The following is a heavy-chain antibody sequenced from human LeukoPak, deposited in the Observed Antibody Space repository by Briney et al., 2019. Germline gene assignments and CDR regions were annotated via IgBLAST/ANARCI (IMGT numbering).Heavy chain of an antibody. Sequence: GGSLRLSCATSKYTFRDYYMSWVRQAPGKGLEWIAYISRNGRTIYYADSVRGRFTISRDNDKSSMYLLMNSLRVDDTAVYYCVRDSPRVRGWFDPWGQGTLVTVSS. CDR1: KYTFRDYY. CDR3: VRDSPRVRGWFDP. V-gene: IGHV3-11*01. CDR2: ISRNGRTI. J-gene: IGHJ5*02. D-gene: IGHD3-10*01.